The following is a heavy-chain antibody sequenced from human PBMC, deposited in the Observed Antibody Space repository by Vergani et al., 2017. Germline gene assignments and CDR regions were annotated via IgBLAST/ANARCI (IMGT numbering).Heavy chain of an antibody. CDR1: GYTFTSYY. D-gene: IGHD6-19*01. V-gene: IGHV1-46*03. J-gene: IGHJ4*02. CDR2: INPSGGST. Sequence: QVQLVQSGAEVKKPGASVKVSCKASGYTFTSYYMHWVRQAPGQGLEWMGIINPSGGSTSYAQKFQGRVTMTRDTSTSTVYMELSSLRSEDTAVYYCARGGIAVAGTNYFDYWGQGTLVTVSS. CDR3: ARGGIAVAGTNYFDY.